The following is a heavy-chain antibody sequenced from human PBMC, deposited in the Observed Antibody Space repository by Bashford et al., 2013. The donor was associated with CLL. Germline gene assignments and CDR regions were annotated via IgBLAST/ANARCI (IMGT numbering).Heavy chain of an antibody. Sequence: GGSLRLSCAASGFTVSSNYMSWVRQAPGKGLEWVSVIYSCGSTYYADSVKGRFTISRDNSKNTLYLQMNSLRAEDTAVYYCARESGGGWSASQKMAFDIVGPRDNGHR. D-gene: IGHD6-19*01. J-gene: IGHJ3*02. V-gene: IGHV3-66*03. CDR3: ARESGGGWSASQKMAFDI. CDR1: GFTVSSNY. CDR2: IYSCGST.